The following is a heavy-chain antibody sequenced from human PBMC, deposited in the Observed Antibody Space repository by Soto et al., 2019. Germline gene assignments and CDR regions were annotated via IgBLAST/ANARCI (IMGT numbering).Heavy chain of an antibody. CDR2: ISSSSSYI. Sequence: GSLRLSCAASGFTFSSYSMNWVRQAPGKGLEWVSSISSSSSYIYYADSVKGRFTISRDNAKNSLYLQMNSLRAEDTAVYYCARVGTSGYDLPLDYWGQGTLVTVSS. V-gene: IGHV3-21*01. D-gene: IGHD5-12*01. CDR3: ARVGTSGYDLPLDY. J-gene: IGHJ4*02. CDR1: GFTFSSYS.